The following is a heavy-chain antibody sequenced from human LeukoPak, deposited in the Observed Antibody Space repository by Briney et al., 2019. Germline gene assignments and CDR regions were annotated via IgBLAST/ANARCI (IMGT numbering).Heavy chain of an antibody. D-gene: IGHD1-26*01. CDR3: ARTIVGATKGYSQH. J-gene: IGHJ1*01. CDR2: IKQDGSEK. Sequence: GGSLRLSCAASGFTFSSYWMSWVRQAPGKGLEWVANIKQDGSEKYYVDSVKGRFTISRDNAKNSLYLQMNSLRAEDTAVYYCARTIVGATKGYSQHWGQGTLVTVSS. V-gene: IGHV3-7*01. CDR1: GFTFSSYW.